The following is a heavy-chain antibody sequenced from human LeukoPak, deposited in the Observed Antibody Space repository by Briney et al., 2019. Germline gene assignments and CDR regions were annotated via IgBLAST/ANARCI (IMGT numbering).Heavy chain of an antibody. V-gene: IGHV4-30-4*08. CDR2: IYYSGST. CDR1: GGSISSGDYY. D-gene: IGHD4-17*01. CDR3: AKTTVTTSGILFDY. Sequence: SETLSLTCTVSGGSISSGDYYWSWIRQPPGKGLEWIGYIYYSGSTYYNPSLKSRVTISVDTSKNQFSLKLSSATAADTAVYYCAKTTVTTSGILFDYWGQGTLVTVFS. J-gene: IGHJ4*02.